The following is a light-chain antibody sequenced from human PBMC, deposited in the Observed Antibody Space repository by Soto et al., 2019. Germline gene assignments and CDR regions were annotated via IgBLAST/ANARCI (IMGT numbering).Light chain of an antibody. CDR2: GAS. CDR3: QQYGSSPRT. J-gene: IGKJ1*01. V-gene: IGKV3-20*01. Sequence: EIVLTQFPDTLSLSPGERATPSCRASQSVSSSSLAWYQQKRGQAPRLLIHGASSRATGIPDRFSGSGSGTDFTLTISRLEPEDFAVYYCQQYGSSPRTFGQGTKVDIK. CDR1: QSVSSSS.